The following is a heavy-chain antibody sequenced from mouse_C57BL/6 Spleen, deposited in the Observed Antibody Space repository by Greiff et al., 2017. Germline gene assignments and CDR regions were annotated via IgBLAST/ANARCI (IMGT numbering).Heavy chain of an antibody. J-gene: IGHJ4*01. CDR1: GFNIKDDY. Sequence: VQLQQSGAELVRPGASVKLSCTASGFNIKDDYMHWVKQRPEQGLEWIGWIDPENGDTEYASKFQGKATITADTSSNTAYLQLSSLTSEDTAVYYCTCYDGYYVGAMGYWGQGTSVTVSS. V-gene: IGHV14-4*01. CDR3: TCYDGYYVGAMGY. CDR2: IDPENGDT. D-gene: IGHD2-3*01.